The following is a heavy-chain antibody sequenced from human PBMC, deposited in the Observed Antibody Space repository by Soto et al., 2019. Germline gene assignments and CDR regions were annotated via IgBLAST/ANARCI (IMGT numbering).Heavy chain of an antibody. CDR3: AGEGYGDYEVY. CDR1: GGTFSSYT. D-gene: IGHD4-17*01. V-gene: IGHV1-69*02. Sequence: QVQLVQSGAEVKKPGSSVKVSCKASGGTFSSYTISWVRQAPGQGLEWMGRIIPILGIANYAQKFQGRVTITADKSTSTAYTELSSLRSEDTAVYYCAGEGYGDYEVYWGQGTLVTVSS. CDR2: IIPILGIA. J-gene: IGHJ4*02.